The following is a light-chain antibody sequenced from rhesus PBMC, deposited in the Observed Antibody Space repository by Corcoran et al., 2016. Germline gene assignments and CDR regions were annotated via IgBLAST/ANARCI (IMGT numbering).Light chain of an antibody. V-gene: IGKV1-28*03. CDR3: LQHNSYPWT. J-gene: IGKJ1*01. CDR2: DAS. CDR1: QGISSY. Sequence: DIQMTQSPSSLSASVGDTVTITCRASQGISSYLNWFQQKPGKAPKLLIYDASSLESGVPSRFSGSGSGTAFTLTISSLQPEDFAAYYCLQHNSYPWTFGQGTKVEIK.